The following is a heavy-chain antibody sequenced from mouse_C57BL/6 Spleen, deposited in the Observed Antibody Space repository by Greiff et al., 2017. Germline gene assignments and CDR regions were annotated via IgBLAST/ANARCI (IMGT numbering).Heavy chain of an antibody. J-gene: IGHJ1*03. Sequence: EVKLMESGGGLVQPKGSLKLSCAASGFSFNTYAMNWVRQAPGKGLEWVARIRSKSNNYATYYADSVKDRFTIARDDSESMLYLQMNNLKAEDEAMYYSVRLDGYPWYYDVWGTVTTVTVS. CDR3: VRLDGYPWYYDV. V-gene: IGHV10-1*01. D-gene: IGHD2-3*01. CDR1: GFSFNTYA. CDR2: IRSKSNNYAT.